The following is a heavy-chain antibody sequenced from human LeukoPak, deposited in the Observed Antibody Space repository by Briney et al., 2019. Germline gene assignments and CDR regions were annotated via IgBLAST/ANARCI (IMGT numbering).Heavy chain of an antibody. CDR3: AFGREVHRGSYTR. V-gene: IGHV1-69*13. D-gene: IGHD1-26*01. CDR1: GGTFSSYA. Sequence: ASVRVSCKASGGTFSSYAISWVRQAPGQGLEWMGGIIPIFGTANYAQKFQGRVTTTADESTSTAYMELSSLRSEDTAVYYCAFGREVHRGSYTRWGQGTLVTVSS. CDR2: IIPIFGTA. J-gene: IGHJ4*02.